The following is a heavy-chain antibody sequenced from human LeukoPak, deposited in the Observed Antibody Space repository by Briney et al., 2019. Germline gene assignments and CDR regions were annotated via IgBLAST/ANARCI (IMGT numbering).Heavy chain of an antibody. V-gene: IGHV6-1*01. CDR3: ARGGPPIVPQRDTAMTHRGLTYYYYGMDV. CDR2: TYYRSKWYN. CDR1: GDSVSSNSAA. J-gene: IGHJ6*02. D-gene: IGHD5-18*01. Sequence: SQTLSLTCAISGDSVSSNSAAWNWIRQSPSRGLEWLGRTYYRSKWYNDYAVSVKSRITINPDTSKNQFSLQLNSVTPEDTAVYYCARGGPPIVPQRDTAMTHRGLTYYYYGMDVWGQGTTVTVSS.